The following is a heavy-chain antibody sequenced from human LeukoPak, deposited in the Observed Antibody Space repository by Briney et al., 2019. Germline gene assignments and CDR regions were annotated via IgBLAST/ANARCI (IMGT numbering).Heavy chain of an antibody. CDR1: GFTFNIYD. CDR3: ARHSWPTTWADFDT. V-gene: IGHV3-48*03. Sequence: GGSLRLSCTASGFTFNIYDMNWVRQAQGKGLEWVSFINTVGNIVYYADSVKGRFTISRDNAKNSLYLQMNSLRVEDTAVYYCARHSWPTTWADFDTWGQGTLVTVSS. J-gene: IGHJ4*02. D-gene: IGHD1-1*01. CDR2: INTVGNIV.